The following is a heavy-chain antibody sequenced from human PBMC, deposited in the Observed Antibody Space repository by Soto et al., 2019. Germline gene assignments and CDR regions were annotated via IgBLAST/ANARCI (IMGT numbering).Heavy chain of an antibody. CDR1: GFIFSNYE. V-gene: IGHV3-48*03. D-gene: IGHD6-19*01. Sequence: EVQLVESGGGLVQPGGSLRLSCAASGFIFSNYEMNWVRQAPGKGLEWVSYISSSGRTTIYADSVKGRFTISRDNAKNSLYLQMNSLRAEDSALYYCARGTYRISGSGSNWFDPWGQGTLVTVSS. CDR2: ISSSGRTT. CDR3: ARGTYRISGSGSNWFDP. J-gene: IGHJ5*02.